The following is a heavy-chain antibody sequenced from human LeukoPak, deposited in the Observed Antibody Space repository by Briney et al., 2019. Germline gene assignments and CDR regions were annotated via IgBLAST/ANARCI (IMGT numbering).Heavy chain of an antibody. CDR1: GGSISSYY. CDR2: IYYSGST. Sequence: KSSETLSLTCTVSGGSISSYYWSWIRQPPGKGLEWIGYIYYSGSTNYNPSLKSRVTISVDTSKNQFSLKLSSVTAADTAVYYCARIGISYYYGMDVWGQGTTVTVSS. CDR3: ARIGISYYYGMDV. V-gene: IGHV4-59*08. J-gene: IGHJ6*02.